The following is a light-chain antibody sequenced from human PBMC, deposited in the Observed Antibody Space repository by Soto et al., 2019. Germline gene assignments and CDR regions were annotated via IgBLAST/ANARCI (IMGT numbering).Light chain of an antibody. V-gene: IGKV3-20*01. CDR2: GAS. J-gene: IGKJ5*01. CDR1: QSISRSY. CDR3: QQNGITSVT. Sequence: EIVLTQSPSNLSLSPGDRAALSCRASQSISRSYLAWYQHKPGQAPRLLIYGASSRDTGIPDRFSGSGSGTDFTLTINRLEPEDFAVYYCQQNGITSVTFGQGTRLEI.